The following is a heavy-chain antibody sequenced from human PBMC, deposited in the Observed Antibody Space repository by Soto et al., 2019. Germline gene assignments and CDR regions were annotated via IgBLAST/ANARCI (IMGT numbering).Heavy chain of an antibody. CDR1: GGTFSSYA. Sequence: QVQLVQSGAEVKKPGSSVKVSCKASGGTFSSYAISWVRQAPGQGLEWMGGIIPIFGTANYAQKFQGRVTITADKSTSPAYMELSSLRAEDTAVYYCGRGGLELNLVAGMDVWGQGTTVTVSS. CDR3: GRGGLELNLVAGMDV. D-gene: IGHD1-7*01. V-gene: IGHV1-69*06. CDR2: IIPIFGTA. J-gene: IGHJ6*02.